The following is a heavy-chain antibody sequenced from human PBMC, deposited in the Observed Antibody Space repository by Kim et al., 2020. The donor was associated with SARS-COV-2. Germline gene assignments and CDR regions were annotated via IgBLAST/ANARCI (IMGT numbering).Heavy chain of an antibody. Sequence: SVKVSCKASGGTFSSYAISWVRQAPGQGLEWMGGIIPIFGTANYAQKFQGRVTITADESTSTAYMGLSSLRSEDTAVYYCARGDILSYYFDYWGQGTLVTVSS. CDR1: GGTFSSYA. V-gene: IGHV1-69*13. D-gene: IGHD3-9*01. CDR3: ARGDILSYYFDY. CDR2: IIPIFGTA. J-gene: IGHJ4*02.